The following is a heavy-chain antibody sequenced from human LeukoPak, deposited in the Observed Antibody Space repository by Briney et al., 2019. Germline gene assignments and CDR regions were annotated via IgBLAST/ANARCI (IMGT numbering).Heavy chain of an antibody. J-gene: IGHJ4*02. D-gene: IGHD2-21*02. V-gene: IGHV1-69*01. CDR1: GGTFSSYA. CDR3: ARGSVTAIQFDGLDY. Sequence: SVKVYCKASGGTFSSYAISWVRQAPGQGLEWMGGIIPIFGTANYAQKFQGRVTITADESTSTAYMELSSLRSEDTAVYYCARGSVTAIQFDGLDYWGQGTLVTVSS. CDR2: IIPIFGTA.